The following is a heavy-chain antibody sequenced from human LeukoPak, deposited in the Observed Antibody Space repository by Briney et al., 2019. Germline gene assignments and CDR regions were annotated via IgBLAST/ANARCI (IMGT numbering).Heavy chain of an antibody. J-gene: IGHJ6*03. CDR3: ARDPYSDYYYYMDV. Sequence: GGSLRLSCAASGFTFSSYWMSWVRQAPGKGLEWVANIKQDGSEKYYVDSVKGRFTISRDNAKNSLYLQMNSLRAEDTAVYYCARDPYSDYYYYMDVWGKGTTVTVSS. CDR2: IKQDGSEK. V-gene: IGHV3-7*01. CDR1: GFTFSSYW. D-gene: IGHD6-13*01.